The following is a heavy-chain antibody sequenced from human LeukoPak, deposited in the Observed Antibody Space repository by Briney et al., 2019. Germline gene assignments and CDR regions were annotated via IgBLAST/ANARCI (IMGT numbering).Heavy chain of an antibody. CDR2: IGGWSDPI. CDR3: ARDPGFAVAR. J-gene: IGHJ4*02. V-gene: IGHV3-48*04. CDR1: GFTFSSYG. Sequence: PGGSLRLSCRVSGFTFSSYGMNGVRHAPGEGLEGVAYIGGWSDPIDYADSVKGRFTVSRDNGDSTLYLQMDSLRVDDTALYYCARDPGFAVARWGQGARVIVSS.